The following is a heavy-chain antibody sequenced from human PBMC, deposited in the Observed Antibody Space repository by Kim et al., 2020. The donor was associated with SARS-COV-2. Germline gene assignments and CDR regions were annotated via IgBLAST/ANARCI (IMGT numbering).Heavy chain of an antibody. D-gene: IGHD3-3*01. CDR1: GGSVTSTTHY. Sequence: SETLSLHCNVSGGSVTSTTHYGGWIRQAPGKGLEWIGSMYNSGSTYYNPSLKSRVTISGDMSKNLFSLTLSSVTAADTAVYYCARGPSVGGRRDVFDVWG. CDR3: ARGPSVGGRRDVFDV. CDR2: MYNSGST. V-gene: IGHV4-39*07. J-gene: IGHJ3*01.